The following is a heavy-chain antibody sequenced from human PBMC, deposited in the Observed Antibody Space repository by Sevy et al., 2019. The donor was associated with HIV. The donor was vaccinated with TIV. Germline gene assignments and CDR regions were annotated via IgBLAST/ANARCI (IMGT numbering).Heavy chain of an antibody. D-gene: IGHD3-22*01. CDR1: GFTFGDYA. V-gene: IGHV3-49*03. J-gene: IGHJ3*02. CDR3: TRVGSSGYYYRVDAFDI. Sequence: GGSLRLSCTASGFTFGDYAMSWFRQAPGEGLEWVGFIRSKAYGGTTEYAASVKGRFTISRDDSKSIAYLQMNSLKTEDTAVYYCTRVGSSGYYYRVDAFDIWGQGTMVTVSS. CDR2: IRSKAYGGTT.